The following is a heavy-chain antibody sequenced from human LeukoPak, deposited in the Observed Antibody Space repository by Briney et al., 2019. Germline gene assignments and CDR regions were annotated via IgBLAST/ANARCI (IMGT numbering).Heavy chain of an antibody. CDR3: ARVPTMVRGVIPPWYFDL. CDR1: GGSISSGTYY. D-gene: IGHD3-10*01. Sequence: SETLSLTCTVSGGSISSGTYYWNWIRQPAGKGLEWIGYIYHSGSTYYNPSLKSRVTISVDRSKNQFSLKLSSVTAADTAVYYCARVPTMVRGVIPPWYFDLWGRGTLVTVSS. J-gene: IGHJ2*01. CDR2: IYHSGST. V-gene: IGHV4-30-2*01.